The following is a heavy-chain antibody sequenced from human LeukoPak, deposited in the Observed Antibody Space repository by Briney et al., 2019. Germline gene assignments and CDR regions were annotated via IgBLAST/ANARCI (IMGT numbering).Heavy chain of an antibody. CDR1: GFTFSDYY. CDR2: INSSSTYT. D-gene: IGHD3-22*01. CDR3: AREPIYYYDSSGYYYFDY. J-gene: IGHJ4*02. V-gene: IGHV3-11*06. Sequence: GGSLRLSCAASGFTFSDYYMSWIRQAPGKGLEWVSYINSSSTYTNYADSVKGRFTISRDSAKNSLYLQMNSLRAEDTAVYYCAREPIYYYDSSGYYYFDYWGQGTLVTVSS.